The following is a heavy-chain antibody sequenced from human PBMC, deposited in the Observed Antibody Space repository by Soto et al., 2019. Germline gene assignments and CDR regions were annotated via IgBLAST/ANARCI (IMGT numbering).Heavy chain of an antibody. J-gene: IGHJ4*02. CDR2: SSSDGDKK. D-gene: IGHD6-19*01. Sequence: PGGSRRLSCAASGLSFSTYALHWVRQARGKGLDCAAFSSSDGDKKNYADSVKGRFTIPRDNSKNTLYLQMNSLTAEDTAVYYCARSYKSGWYYFDYWRQRTRVIFSS. CDR1: GLSFSTYA. V-gene: IGHV3-30*04. CDR3: ARSYKSGWYYFDY.